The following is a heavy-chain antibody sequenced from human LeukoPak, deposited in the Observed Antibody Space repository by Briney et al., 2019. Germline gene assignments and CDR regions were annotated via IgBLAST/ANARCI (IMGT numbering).Heavy chain of an antibody. CDR2: ISSSSSYI. J-gene: IGHJ4*02. CDR1: GFTFSSYS. Sequence: PGGSLRLSCAASGFTFSSYSMNWVRQAPGKGLEWVSSISSSSSYIYYADSVKGRFTISRDNAKNSLYLQMNSLRAEDKAVYYCARDGTLHLGYDYVGSIDYWGQGTLVTVSS. D-gene: IGHD3-16*01. CDR3: ARDGTLHLGYDYVGSIDY. V-gene: IGHV3-21*01.